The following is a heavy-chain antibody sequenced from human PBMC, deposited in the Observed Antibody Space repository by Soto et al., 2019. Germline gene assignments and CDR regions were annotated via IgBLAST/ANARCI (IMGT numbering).Heavy chain of an antibody. CDR3: ARQMYSSLYYFDY. V-gene: IGHV4-39*01. Sequence: SETLSLTCTVSGGSISSSSYYWGWIRQPPGKGLEWIGSIYYSGSTYYNPSLKSRVTISVDTSKNQFSLKLSSVTAADTAVYYCARQMYSSLYYFDYWGQGTLVTVSS. CDR2: IYYSGST. D-gene: IGHD6-6*01. CDR1: GGSISSSSYY. J-gene: IGHJ4*02.